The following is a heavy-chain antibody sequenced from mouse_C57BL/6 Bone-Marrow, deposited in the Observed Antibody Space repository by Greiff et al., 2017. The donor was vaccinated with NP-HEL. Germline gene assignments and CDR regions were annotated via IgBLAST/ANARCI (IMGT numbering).Heavy chain of an antibody. Sequence: QVQLKQSGAELVRPGASVTLSCTASGYTFTDYEMHWVKQTPVHGLEWIGAIDPETGGTAYNQKFKGKAILTADKSSSTAYMELRILTSEDSAVYYCTGGNPYAMDYWGQGTSVTVSS. CDR3: TGGNPYAMDY. J-gene: IGHJ4*01. V-gene: IGHV1-15*01. CDR2: IDPETGGT. CDR1: GYTFTDYE. D-gene: IGHD2-1*01.